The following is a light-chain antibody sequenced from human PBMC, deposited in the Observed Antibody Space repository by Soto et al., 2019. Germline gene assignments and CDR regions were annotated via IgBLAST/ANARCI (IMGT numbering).Light chain of an antibody. Sequence: DIQLTQSPSFLSASVGDRVTITCRASQDISNYLAWYLQKPGEAPKFLIYATSTLQSGVPSRFSGSGSGTEFPLTISSLQPEDFASYYCQQVNSYPLTFGGGTKVEIK. CDR3: QQVNSYPLT. V-gene: IGKV1-9*01. CDR1: QDISNY. CDR2: ATS. J-gene: IGKJ4*01.